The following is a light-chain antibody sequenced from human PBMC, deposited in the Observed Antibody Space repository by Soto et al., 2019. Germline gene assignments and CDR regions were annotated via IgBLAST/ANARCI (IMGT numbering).Light chain of an antibody. Sequence: DIQLTQSPSFLSASVGDRVTITCRASQGISSYLAWYQQKPGKAPKLLISTASTLQSGVPSRFSGSGSETEFTLTISSLQPEDFATYYCQHLNNYPRTFGQGTKVEIK. CDR2: TAS. CDR3: QHLNNYPRT. CDR1: QGISSY. J-gene: IGKJ1*01. V-gene: IGKV1-9*01.